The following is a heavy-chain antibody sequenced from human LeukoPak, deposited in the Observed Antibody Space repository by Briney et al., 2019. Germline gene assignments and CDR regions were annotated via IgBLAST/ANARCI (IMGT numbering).Heavy chain of an antibody. V-gene: IGHV1-2*06. J-gene: IGHJ4*02. Sequence: ASVKVSCKASGYTFTGYYMHWVRQAPGQGLEWMGRINPNSGGTNYAQKFHGRVTMTRDTSISTAYMELSRLRSDDTAVYYCARGLKGVLSGVVIYWGQGTLVTVSS. D-gene: IGHD3-3*01. CDR1: GYTFTGYY. CDR3: ARGLKGVLSGVVIY. CDR2: INPNSGGT.